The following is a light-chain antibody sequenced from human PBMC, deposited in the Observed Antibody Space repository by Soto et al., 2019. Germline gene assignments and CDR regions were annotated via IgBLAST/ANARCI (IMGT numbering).Light chain of an antibody. J-gene: IGKJ4*01. CDR2: AAS. Sequence: DIQLTQSPSFLSASVGDRVTITCRASQGINNYLAWYQQKPGKAPNLLIYAASTLQSGVPSRFSGSGSGTEFTLTISSLRPEDFATYYCQQADSFPLTFGGGTKVDIK. V-gene: IGKV1-9*01. CDR1: QGINNY. CDR3: QQADSFPLT.